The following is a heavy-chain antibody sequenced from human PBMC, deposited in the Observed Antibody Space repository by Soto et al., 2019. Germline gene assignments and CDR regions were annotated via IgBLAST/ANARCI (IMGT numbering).Heavy chain of an antibody. CDR2: IKQDGSEK. Sequence: HPGGSLRLSCAASGFTFSSYWMSWVRQAPGKGLEWVANIKQDGSEKYYVDSVKGRFTISRDNAKNSLYLQMNSPRAEDTAVYYCARSRNYYYMDVWGKGTTVTVSS. CDR1: GFTFSSYW. CDR3: ARSRNYYYMDV. V-gene: IGHV3-7*01. J-gene: IGHJ6*03.